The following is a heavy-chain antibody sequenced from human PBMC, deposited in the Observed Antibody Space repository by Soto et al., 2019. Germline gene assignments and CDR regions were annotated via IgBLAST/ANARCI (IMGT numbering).Heavy chain of an antibody. CDR3: ARHSRGGAPPGFAN. CDR1: GGSISSSTYY. Sequence: PSETLSLTCTVSGGSISSSTYYWGRVRQPPGKGLEWIASIYDGGSSHYHPSLKSRVTISVDTSKNQFSLKVSSMTAADTAVYSCARHSRGGAPPGFANWGRGTLVPVSS. CDR2: IYDGGSS. D-gene: IGHD3-16*01. J-gene: IGHJ4*02. V-gene: IGHV4-39*01.